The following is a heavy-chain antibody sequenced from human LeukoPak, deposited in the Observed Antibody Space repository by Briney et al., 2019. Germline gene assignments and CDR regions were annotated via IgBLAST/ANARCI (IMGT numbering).Heavy chain of an antibody. CDR1: GFTFNTYA. CDR3: ARNGHSSGWYWGY. V-gene: IGHV3-23*01. J-gene: IGHJ4*02. D-gene: IGHD6-19*01. Sequence: GGSLRLSCAASGFTFNTYAMSWVRQAPGKGLEWVSTISGSGAFTKYADSVTGRFTISRDNSKNTLYLQMNSLRAEDTAVYYCARNGHSSGWYWGYWGQGTLVTVSS. CDR2: ISGSGAFT.